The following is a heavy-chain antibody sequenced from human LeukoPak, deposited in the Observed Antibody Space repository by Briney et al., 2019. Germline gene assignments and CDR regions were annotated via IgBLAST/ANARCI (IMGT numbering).Heavy chain of an antibody. CDR2: ISSSSSYI. V-gene: IGHV3-21*01. D-gene: IGHD3-10*01. CDR1: GFTFRGYN. CDR3: ARDGFSYGPGAAMGY. J-gene: IGHJ4*02. Sequence: GGTLRLSCAASGFTFRGYNLNWVRQAPGKGLEWVSAISSSSSYIYYADSVKGRFTISRDNAKNSLYLQMNSLRAEDTAVYYCARDGFSYGPGAAMGYWGQGTLVTVSS.